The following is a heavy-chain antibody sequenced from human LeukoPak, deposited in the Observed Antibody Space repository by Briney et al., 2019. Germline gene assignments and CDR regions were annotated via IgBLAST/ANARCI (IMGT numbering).Heavy chain of an antibody. Sequence: SETLSLTCTVVGGSISSRDENWNWIRQTPGKGLEWIGNVDYNGNIYYSPSLKSRALVSVDTSKNQVSLRLTSVTAADTAVYFCARSNHFWSGFLDTWGQGALVTVSS. J-gene: IGHJ4*02. CDR2: VDYNGNI. CDR3: ARSNHFWSGFLDT. D-gene: IGHD3-3*02. V-gene: IGHV4-39*07. CDR1: GGSISSRDEN.